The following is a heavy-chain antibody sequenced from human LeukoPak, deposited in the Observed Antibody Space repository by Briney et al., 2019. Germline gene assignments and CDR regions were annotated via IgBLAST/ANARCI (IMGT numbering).Heavy chain of an antibody. CDR2: IHLFDSET. J-gene: IGHJ4*02. V-gene: IGHV5-51*01. CDR3: ARHHRPFDHDTSGTYLDY. CDR1: GYRFSSYW. D-gene: IGHD3-22*01. Sequence: GESLKISCKVSGYRFSSYWIGWVRQMPGKGLEWMGIIHLFDSETKYSPSFQGQVTISADNSISTAYLQWGSLKASDTAVYFCARHHRPFDHDTSGTYLDYWGQGTPVTVSS.